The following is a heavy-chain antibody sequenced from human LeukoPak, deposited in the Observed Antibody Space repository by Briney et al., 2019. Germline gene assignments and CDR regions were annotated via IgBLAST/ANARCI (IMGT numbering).Heavy chain of an antibody. V-gene: IGHV3-21*04. J-gene: IGHJ6*02. Sequence: GGSLRLSCAASGFTFSSYSMNWVRQAPGKGLEWVSSISSSSSYIYYADSVKGRFTISRDNAKNSLYLQMNSLRAEDTAVYYCARYSSSWFPGASGMDVWGQGTTVTVSS. D-gene: IGHD6-13*01. CDR2: ISSSSSYI. CDR1: GFTFSSYS. CDR3: ARYSSSWFPGASGMDV.